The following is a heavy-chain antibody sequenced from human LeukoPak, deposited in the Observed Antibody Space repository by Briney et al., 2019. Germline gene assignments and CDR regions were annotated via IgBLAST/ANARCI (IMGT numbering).Heavy chain of an antibody. CDR3: VKESDGFDI. V-gene: IGHV3-30*02. J-gene: IGHJ3*02. Sequence: GGSLRLSCAAPGVIFSGYIIHWVRQAPDKGLEWLAVSWYDDVLKSYANSVRGRFTLSRDNSKKTLYLQMDSLRVDDTAMYYCVKESDGFDIWGQGTMVIVSS. CDR1: GVIFSGYI. CDR2: SWYDDVLK.